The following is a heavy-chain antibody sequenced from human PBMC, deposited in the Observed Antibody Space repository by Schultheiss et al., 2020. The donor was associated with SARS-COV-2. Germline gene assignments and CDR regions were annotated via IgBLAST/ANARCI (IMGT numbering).Heavy chain of an antibody. J-gene: IGHJ4*02. CDR3: VATVPRGSGSYRDY. CDR1: GFTFSSYS. Sequence: GESLKISCAASGFTFSSYSMNWVRQAPGKGLEWVSAISGSGGSTYYADSVKGRFTISRDNSKNTLYLQMNSLRAEDTAVYYCVATVPRGSGSYRDYWGQGTLVTVSS. D-gene: IGHD1-26*01. V-gene: IGHV3-23*01. CDR2: ISGSGGST.